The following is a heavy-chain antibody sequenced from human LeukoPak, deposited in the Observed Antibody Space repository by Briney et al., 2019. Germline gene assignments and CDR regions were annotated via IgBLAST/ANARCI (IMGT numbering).Heavy chain of an antibody. CDR1: GYSISSGYY. D-gene: IGHD1-20*01. J-gene: IGHJ6*03. CDR2: IYHIGST. V-gene: IGHV4-38-2*02. Sequence: SETLSLTCTVSGYSISSGYYWGWIRQPPGKGREWFGSIYHIGSTYYNPSLKSRVTISVDTSKNQFSLKLSSVTAADTAVYYCARVGITGTTWVGYYYYYMDVWGKGTTVTVSS. CDR3: ARVGITGTTWVGYYYYYMDV.